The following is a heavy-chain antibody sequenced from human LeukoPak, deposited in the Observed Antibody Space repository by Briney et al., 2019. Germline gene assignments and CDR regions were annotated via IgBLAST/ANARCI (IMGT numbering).Heavy chain of an antibody. CDR3: ARDAGSSGMATKVPLYYFDY. V-gene: IGHV3-30-3*01. Sequence: GGSLRLSCAASGFTFSSYAMHWVRQAPGKGLEWVAVISYDGSNKYYADSVKGRFTISRDNSKNTLYLLMNSLRAEDTAVYYCARDAGSSGMATKVPLYYFDYWGQGTLVTVSS. D-gene: IGHD5-24*01. J-gene: IGHJ4*02. CDR1: GFTFSSYA. CDR2: ISYDGSNK.